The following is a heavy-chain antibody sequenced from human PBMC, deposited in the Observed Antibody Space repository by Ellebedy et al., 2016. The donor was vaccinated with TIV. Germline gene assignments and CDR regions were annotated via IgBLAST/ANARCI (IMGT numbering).Heavy chain of an antibody. CDR2: ISANGAYK. D-gene: IGHD5-12*01. CDR3: ARDRGYDTFDY. J-gene: IGHJ4*02. V-gene: IGHV3-23*01. CDR1: GFTFSNYA. Sequence: GESLKISCAASGFTFSNYAMSWVRQAPGKGLEWVSCISANGAYKYYVASVEGRFTVSRDNSKNTLYLQMNSLRAEDTAVYYCARDRGYDTFDYWGQGILVTVSS.